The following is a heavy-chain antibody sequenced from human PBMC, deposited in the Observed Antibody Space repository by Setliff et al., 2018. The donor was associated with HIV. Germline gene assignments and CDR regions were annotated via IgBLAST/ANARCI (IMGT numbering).Heavy chain of an antibody. Sequence: ASVKVSCKASGGTFSSYTISWVRQAPGQGLEWMGWINPNTGLTNYAQKFQGRVTMTRDTSITTAYMELRGLTSDDTAVYYCARDDGGYNYAEAFDAWGQGTMVTVSS. CDR3: ARDDGGYNYAEAFDA. D-gene: IGHD3-16*01. CDR2: INPNTGLT. CDR1: GGTFSSYT. V-gene: IGHV1-2*02. J-gene: IGHJ3*01.